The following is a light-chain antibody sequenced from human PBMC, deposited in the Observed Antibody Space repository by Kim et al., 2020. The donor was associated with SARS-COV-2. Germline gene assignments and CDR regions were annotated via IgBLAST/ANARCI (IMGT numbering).Light chain of an antibody. CDR2: DAS. Sequence: DIQMTQSPSSLSASVGDRVTITCQASQDISNYLNWFQQKPGKAPKLLIYDASTLQKGVPSRFSGSGSGTDFTFTISSLQTEDIATYYCQQYNTHPVTFGQGTRLEIK. J-gene: IGKJ5*01. CDR3: QQYNTHPVT. CDR1: QDISNY. V-gene: IGKV1-33*01.